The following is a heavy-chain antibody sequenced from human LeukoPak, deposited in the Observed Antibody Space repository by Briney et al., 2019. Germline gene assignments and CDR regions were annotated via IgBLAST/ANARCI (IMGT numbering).Heavy chain of an antibody. Sequence: ASVKVSCKASGYTFTGYYMHSVRQAPGQGLEWMGGINPNSGGTNYAQKFQGRVTMTRDTSISTAYMELSRLRSDDTAVYYCARVAYSSGWYRDNWFDPWGQGTLVTVSS. CDR1: GYTFTGYY. CDR2: INPNSGGT. CDR3: ARVAYSSGWYRDNWFDP. D-gene: IGHD6-19*01. V-gene: IGHV1-2*02. J-gene: IGHJ5*02.